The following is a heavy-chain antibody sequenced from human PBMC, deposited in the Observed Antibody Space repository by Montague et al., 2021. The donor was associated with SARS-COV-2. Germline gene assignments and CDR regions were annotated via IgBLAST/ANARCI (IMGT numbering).Heavy chain of an antibody. J-gene: IGHJ4*02. CDR3: ARAAWGYCDSSGYLDY. CDR2: MSNSNSYI. Sequence: SLRLSCAASGFTFSSYSMNWVRQAPGKGLEWVSSMSNSNSYIYYADSVKGRFTISRDNAKNSLYLQMNSLRAEDTAVYYCARAAWGYCDSSGYLDYWGQGTLVTVSS. D-gene: IGHD3-22*01. V-gene: IGHV3-21*01. CDR1: GFTFSSYS.